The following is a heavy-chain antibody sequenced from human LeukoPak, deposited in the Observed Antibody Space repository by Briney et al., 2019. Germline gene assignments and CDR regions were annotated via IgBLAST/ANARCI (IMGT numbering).Heavy chain of an antibody. V-gene: IGHV3-15*01. CDR3: SAPRGDGHLFDY. D-gene: IGHD3-10*01. CDR1: GFSFSDAW. CDR2: IISKRDGGTT. J-gene: IGHJ4*02. Sequence: GGSLRLSCAASGFSFSDAWMTWVRQAPGKGLEWVGRIISKRDGGTTDYAAPVQGRFTISRDDSQNTVYLQMKGLKTEDTAVYYCSAPRGDGHLFDYWGQGNLVTVSS.